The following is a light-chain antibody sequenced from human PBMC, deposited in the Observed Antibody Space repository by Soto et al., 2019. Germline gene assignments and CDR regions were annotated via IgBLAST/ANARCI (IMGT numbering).Light chain of an antibody. Sequence: QSALTHPASVFGSPGQSITISCTGTSSDVGGYNFVSWYQQLPGKAPKLMIYEVTSRPSGVSNRFSGSKSGNTASLTISGLQPEDEAEYYCSSYTTSSTVVFGTGTKVTVL. CDR2: EVT. V-gene: IGLV2-14*03. CDR3: SSYTTSSTVV. CDR1: SSDVGGYNF. J-gene: IGLJ1*01.